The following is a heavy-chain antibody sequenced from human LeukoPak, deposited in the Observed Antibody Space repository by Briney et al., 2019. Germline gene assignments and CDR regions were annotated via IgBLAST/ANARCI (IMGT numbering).Heavy chain of an antibody. CDR1: GGSISSYY. CDR2: IYTSGST. D-gene: IGHD3-22*01. V-gene: IGHV4-4*09. CDR3: ARQQSSDYEIGY. J-gene: IGHJ4*02. Sequence: SETLSLTCTVSGGSISSYYWSWIRQPPGKGLEWIGYIYTSGSTNYNPSLKSRVTISADTSKNQFSLKLSSVTAADTAVYYCARQQSSDYEIGYWGQGTLVTVSS.